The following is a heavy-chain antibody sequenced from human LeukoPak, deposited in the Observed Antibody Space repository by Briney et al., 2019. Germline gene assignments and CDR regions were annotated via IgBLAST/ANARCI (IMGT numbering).Heavy chain of an antibody. CDR1: GFIFSDYN. CDR3: AKDVSGSIDS. D-gene: IGHD5/OR15-5a*01. Sequence: GGSLRLSCAASGFIFSDYNMYWVRQVPGKGLEWVSIISGDGGRTSYADSVKGRVTISRDNSKNSLYLQMNSLRTEDTAFYYCAKDVSGSIDSWGQGTLVTVSS. J-gene: IGHJ4*02. V-gene: IGHV3-43*02. CDR2: ISGDGGRT.